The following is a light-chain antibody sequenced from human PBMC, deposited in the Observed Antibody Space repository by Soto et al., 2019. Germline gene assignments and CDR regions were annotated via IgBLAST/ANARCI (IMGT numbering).Light chain of an antibody. CDR1: SSDVCGYNY. CDR3: CSPAGDXTYV. Sequence: QSSLTQPPSASGSPVQSVTISCTGTSSDVCGYNYFSWYQQHPGKAPKLMIYEVTKRPSGVPDRFSGPKSGNTASLTVSGLQAEAEADYLCCSPAGDXTYVVGTGTKLXV. CDR2: EVT. J-gene: IGLJ1*01. V-gene: IGLV2-8*01.